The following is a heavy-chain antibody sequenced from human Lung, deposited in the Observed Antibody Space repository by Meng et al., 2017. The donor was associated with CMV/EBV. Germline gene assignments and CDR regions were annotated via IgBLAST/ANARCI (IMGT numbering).Heavy chain of an antibody. CDR1: GFIFSKYV. D-gene: IGHD6-6*01. V-gene: IGHV3-30*03. CDR2: LSSDGNTK. J-gene: IGHJ4*02. Sequence: GESLKIPCAASGFIFSKYVMHWVRQAPGKGLEWVAALSSDGNTKYYGNSARGRFTMSRDNSQNTVYLDMQGLRPEDTALYYCARELKLRVNFDNWGQGTMVTVSS. CDR3: ARELKLRVNFDN.